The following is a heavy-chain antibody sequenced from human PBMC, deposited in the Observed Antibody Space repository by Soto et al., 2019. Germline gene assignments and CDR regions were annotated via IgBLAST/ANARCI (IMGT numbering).Heavy chain of an antibody. V-gene: IGHV3-72*01. CDR3: ARVGSYYFDY. J-gene: IGHJ4*02. Sequence: VQLAESGGGLVQPGGSLRLSCAASGFTFSDHYMDWVRQAPGKGLEWVGRTRNKANSYTTEYAASVKGRFTISRDDSKNSLYLQMNSLKTEDTAVYYCARVGSYYFDYWGQGTLVTVSS. D-gene: IGHD1-26*01. CDR1: GFTFSDHY. CDR2: TRNKANSYTT.